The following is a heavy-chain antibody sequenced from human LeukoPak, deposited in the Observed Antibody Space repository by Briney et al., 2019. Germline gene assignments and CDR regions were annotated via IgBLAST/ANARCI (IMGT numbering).Heavy chain of an antibody. J-gene: IGHJ4*02. D-gene: IGHD3-16*01. CDR3: ARVKGSYATDY. Sequence: GGSLRLSCAASGFNFNAYSMNWVRQNPGKGLEWVSSISSSSRYIYYADSVKGRFTISRDNARNSLFLQMNSLRPEGTAVHYCARVKGSYATDYWGQGALVTVSS. V-gene: IGHV3-21*01. CDR2: ISSSSRYI. CDR1: GFNFNAYS.